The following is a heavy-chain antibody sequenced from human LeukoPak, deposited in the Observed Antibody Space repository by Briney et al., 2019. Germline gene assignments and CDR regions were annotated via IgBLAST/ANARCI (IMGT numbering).Heavy chain of an antibody. Sequence: GGSLRPSCAASGFTFSNYWMHSVPQAPGKGLVWVSRIKTDGRSTNYADSVKGRFTISRDNAKNTLYLQMNSLRAEDTAVYYCARGRIGGCPDDWGEGTLVTVSS. J-gene: IGHJ4*02. CDR2: IKTDGRST. CDR3: ARGRIGGCPDD. V-gene: IGHV3-74*01. CDR1: GFTFSNYW. D-gene: IGHD6-19*01.